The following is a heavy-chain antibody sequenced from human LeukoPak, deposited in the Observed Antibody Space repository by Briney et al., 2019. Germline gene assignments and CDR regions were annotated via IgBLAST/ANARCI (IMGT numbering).Heavy chain of an antibody. J-gene: IGHJ6*03. CDR2: ISSSSSTI. V-gene: IGHV3-48*01. CDR3: ARGTSTTNYHYYYMDV. Sequence: GGSLRLSCAGSGFTLTHFGMHWVRQAPGKGLEWVSYISSSSSTIYYADSVKGRFTISRDNAKNSLYLQMNSLRAEDTAVYYCARGTSTTNYHYYYMDVWGKGTTVTVSS. CDR1: GFTLTHFG. D-gene: IGHD1-1*01.